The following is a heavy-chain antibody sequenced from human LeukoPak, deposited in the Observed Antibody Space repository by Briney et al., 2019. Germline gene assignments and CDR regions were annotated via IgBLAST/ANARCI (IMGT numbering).Heavy chain of an antibody. CDR1: GFTFSSYW. CDR2: IKQDGSEK. D-gene: IGHD6-13*01. J-gene: IGHJ4*02. CDR3: AKDSSGGAPSAGILDF. Sequence: GGSLRLSCADPGFTFSSYWMSWVRQAPGKGLEWVANIKQDGSEKYYVDSVKGRFTISRDNAKNSLYLRLNSLRAEDTAFYYCAKDSSGGAPSAGILDFWGPGTLVTVSP. V-gene: IGHV3-7*03.